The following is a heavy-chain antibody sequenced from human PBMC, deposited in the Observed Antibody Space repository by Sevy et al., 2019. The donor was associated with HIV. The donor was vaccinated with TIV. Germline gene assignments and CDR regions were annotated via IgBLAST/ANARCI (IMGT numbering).Heavy chain of an antibody. CDR3: ARVRCDLVVVPGATPGCYFDY. V-gene: IGHV4-59*12. CDR2: VSHSGNT. Sequence: SETLSLTCTVSGDSINTYYWSWIRQPPGKGLEWIGYVSHSGNTNYNPPLKSRATMSRDTSRNQFSLKVKSVTAADTAVYYCARVRCDLVVVPGATPGCYFDYWGQGTLVTVSS. CDR1: GDSINTYY. J-gene: IGHJ4*02. D-gene: IGHD2-2*01.